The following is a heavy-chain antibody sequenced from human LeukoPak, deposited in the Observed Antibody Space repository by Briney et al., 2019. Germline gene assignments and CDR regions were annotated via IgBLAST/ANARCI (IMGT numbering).Heavy chain of an antibody. Sequence: GRSLRLSCAASGFTLSSYGMHWVRQAPGKGLEWVAVISYDGSNKYYADSVKGRFTISRGNSKNTLYLQMNSLRAEDTAVYYCAKDRAAAGSPKYFQHWGQGTLVTVSS. CDR3: AKDRAAAGSPKYFQH. CDR2: ISYDGSNK. D-gene: IGHD6-13*01. J-gene: IGHJ1*01. V-gene: IGHV3-30*18. CDR1: GFTLSSYG.